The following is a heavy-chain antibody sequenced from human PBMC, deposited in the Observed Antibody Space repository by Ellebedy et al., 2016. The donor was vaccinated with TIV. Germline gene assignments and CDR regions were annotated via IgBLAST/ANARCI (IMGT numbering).Heavy chain of an antibody. V-gene: IGHV4-61*08. CDR3: ARNPPTYNWVDS. CDR2: MHHSGST. J-gene: IGHJ5*01. CDR1: GGSVSSGGYF. Sequence: SETLSLTCTVSGGSVSSGGYFWSWIRQPPGKGLEWIGFMHHSGSTNYNPSLKSRVSISIDTSKNQFSLNLRSVTSAETAVYYCARNPPTYNWVDSWGQGTLVTVSS.